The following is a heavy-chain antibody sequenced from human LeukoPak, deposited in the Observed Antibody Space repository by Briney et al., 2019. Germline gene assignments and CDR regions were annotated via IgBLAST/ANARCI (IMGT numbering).Heavy chain of an antibody. J-gene: IGHJ4*02. CDR1: GFTFSSYE. Sequence: GGSLRLSCAASGFTFSSYEMNWVRQAPGKGLEWVSYISNRGSSIYYADSVKGRFTISRDNAKSSLYLQMNSLRAEDTAVYYCATYVVRPLDYWGQGTLVTVSS. CDR2: ISNRGSSI. D-gene: IGHD2-15*01. CDR3: ATYVVRPLDY. V-gene: IGHV3-48*03.